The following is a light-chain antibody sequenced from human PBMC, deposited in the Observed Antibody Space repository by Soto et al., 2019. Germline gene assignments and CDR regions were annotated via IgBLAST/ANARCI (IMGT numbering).Light chain of an antibody. CDR2: NDN. V-gene: IGLV1-44*01. Sequence: QSVLSQSPSASGTPGQRVTISCSGRTSNIGTNAVNWYHQLPGTAPRLVLYNDNQRPSGVPDRFSGSRSGTSASLAISGLKFEDEADYYGAPWDESLKGWVFGGGTKLPVL. J-gene: IGLJ3*02. CDR1: TSNIGTNA. CDR3: APWDESLKGWV.